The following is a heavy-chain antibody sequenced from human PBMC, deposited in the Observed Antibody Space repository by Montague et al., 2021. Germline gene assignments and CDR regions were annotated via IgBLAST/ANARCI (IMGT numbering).Heavy chain of an antibody. V-gene: IGHV6-1*01. J-gene: IGHJ4*02. CDR3: VRYSGWFYFDF. D-gene: IGHD6-19*01. CDR2: PERNN. Sequence: PERNNDYAPSVRGRLTVNPDASKNEFSLELNYVTPEDTAVYYCVRYSGWFYFDFWGQGTLVTVSS.